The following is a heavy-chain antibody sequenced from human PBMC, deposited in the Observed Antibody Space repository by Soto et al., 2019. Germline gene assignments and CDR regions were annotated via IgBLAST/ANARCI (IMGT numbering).Heavy chain of an antibody. V-gene: IGHV5-51*01. D-gene: IGHD5-12*01. Sequence: GESLKISCKGSGYSFTSYWIGWVRQMPGKGLEWMGIIHPSDFDTRYSPSFQGQVTISADKSTSTAYLQWSSLRASDTAMYYCAIHSTGYEDSWGQGTLVTVS. CDR1: GYSFTSYW. CDR3: AIHSTGYEDS. J-gene: IGHJ5*02. CDR2: IHPSDFDT.